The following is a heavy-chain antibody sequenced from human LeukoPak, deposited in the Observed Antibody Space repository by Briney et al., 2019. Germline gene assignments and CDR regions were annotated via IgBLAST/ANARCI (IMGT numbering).Heavy chain of an antibody. CDR1: GFTVSSNY. V-gene: IGHV3-66*01. J-gene: IGHJ6*02. Sequence: PGGSLRLSCAASGFTVSSNYMSWVRQAPGKGLEWVSVIYSGGSTYYADSVKGRFTISRDNSKNTLYLQMNSLRAEDTAVYYCARSFREFLRYFDWFNGMDVWGQGTTVTVSS. D-gene: IGHD3-9*01. CDR3: ARSFREFLRYFDWFNGMDV. CDR2: IYSGGST.